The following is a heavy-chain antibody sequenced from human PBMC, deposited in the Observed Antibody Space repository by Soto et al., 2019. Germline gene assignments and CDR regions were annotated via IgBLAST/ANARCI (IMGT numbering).Heavy chain of an antibody. V-gene: IGHV4-34*01. CDR1: GVSFSGYY. CDR2: VNPTGST. CDR3: ARGGRVVTTTLVY. J-gene: IGHJ4*01. D-gene: IGHD2-21*02. Sequence: QVQLQQWGAGLLKPSETLSLTCAVYGVSFSGYYCSWTRKPPGKGLAWNAEVNPTGSTNYNPSLKSRVSISVDTCKNQFCMKLSSVTAAVTSVYYCARGGRVVTTTLVYWGHGTLVTVST.